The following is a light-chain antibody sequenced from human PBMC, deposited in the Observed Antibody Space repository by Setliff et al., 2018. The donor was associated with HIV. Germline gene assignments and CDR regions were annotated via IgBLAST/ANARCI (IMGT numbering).Light chain of an antibody. CDR3: CSYAGTYTSLYV. V-gene: IGLV2-11*01. CDR1: SSDVGGYNY. CDR2: DVS. Sequence: QSVLAQPRSVSGSPGQSVTISCTGTSSDVGGYNYVSWYQQHPDKAPKLIIYDVSKRPSGVPDRFSGSKSGNTASLTISGLQAEDEVDYYCCSYAGTYTSLYVFGTGTK. J-gene: IGLJ1*01.